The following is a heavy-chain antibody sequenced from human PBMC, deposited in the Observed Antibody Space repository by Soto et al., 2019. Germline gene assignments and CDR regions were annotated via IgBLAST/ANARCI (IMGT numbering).Heavy chain of an antibody. CDR1: GFTFSSYA. D-gene: IGHD2-15*01. CDR2: ISGSGGST. CDR3: AKVLGYCSGGSCYPGSHNWFDP. J-gene: IGHJ5*02. V-gene: IGHV3-23*01. Sequence: EVQLLESGGGLVQPGGSLRLSCAASGFTFSSYAMSWVRQAPGKGLEWVSAISGSGGSTYYADSVKGRFTISRDNSKNTLYLQMNSLRAEDTAVYYCAKVLGYCSGGSCYPGSHNWFDPWGQGTLVIVSS.